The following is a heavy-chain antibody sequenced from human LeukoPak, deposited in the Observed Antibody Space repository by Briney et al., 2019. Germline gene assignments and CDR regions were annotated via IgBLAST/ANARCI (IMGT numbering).Heavy chain of an antibody. CDR1: GFTFSSYG. V-gene: IGHV3-30*02. D-gene: IGHD2-15*01. CDR3: AKDWRRIVVVGPITRHGNYMDV. J-gene: IGHJ6*03. CDR2: IRYDGSNK. Sequence: GGSLRLSCAASGFTFSSYGMHWVRQAPGKGLEWVGFIRYDGSNKYFADSLKGRFTISRDNSKNTLYLQMNSLRPEDTAVYYCAKDWRRIVVVGPITRHGNYMDVWGKGTTVTISS.